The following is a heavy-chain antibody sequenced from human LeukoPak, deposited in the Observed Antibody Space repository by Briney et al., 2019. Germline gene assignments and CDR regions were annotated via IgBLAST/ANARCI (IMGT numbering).Heavy chain of an antibody. J-gene: IGHJ5*02. CDR3: ARASRGFGELYRTYNCLYR. V-gene: IGHV4-59*01. D-gene: IGHD3-10*01. CDR2: IYYSGST. Sequence: SETLSLTCTVCGGSISSYYWSWIRQPPGKGLEWIGYIYYSGSTNYNPSLKSRVTISVDTSKNQFSLKLSSVTAADTAVYYCARASRGFGELYRTYNCLYRWGQGTLVTVSS. CDR1: GGSISSYY.